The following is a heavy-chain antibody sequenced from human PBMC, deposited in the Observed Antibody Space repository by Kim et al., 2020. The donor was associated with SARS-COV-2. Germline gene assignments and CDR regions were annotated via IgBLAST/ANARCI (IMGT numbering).Heavy chain of an antibody. CDR2: IYSGGST. CDR1: GFTVSSNY. CDR3: ARASLGIQLWSPTFDY. Sequence: GGSLRLSCAASGFTVSSNYMSWVRQAPGKGLEWVSVIYSGGSTYYADSVKGRFTISRDNSKNTLYLQMNSLRAEDTAVYYCARASLGIQLWSPTFDYWGQGTLVTVSS. V-gene: IGHV3-53*01. D-gene: IGHD5-18*01. J-gene: IGHJ4*02.